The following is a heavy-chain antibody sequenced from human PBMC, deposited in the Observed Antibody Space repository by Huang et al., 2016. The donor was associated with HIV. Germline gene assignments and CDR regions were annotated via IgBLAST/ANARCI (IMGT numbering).Heavy chain of an antibody. J-gene: IGHJ4*02. CDR2: FSKYGRDK. CDR1: GFVLNNYV. V-gene: IGHV3-30*03. Sequence: QVQLVESGGGVVQPGRSLRLSCGASGFVLNNYVLHWVRQTQGKGLKWVVCFSKYGRDKHYAESVKGRFTISKDNSKNTLYLEMDSLTPEDTGVYYCAREDGSSGDCGYFGPWGQGAQVTVAT. CDR3: AREDGSSGDCGYFGP. D-gene: IGHD3-22*01.